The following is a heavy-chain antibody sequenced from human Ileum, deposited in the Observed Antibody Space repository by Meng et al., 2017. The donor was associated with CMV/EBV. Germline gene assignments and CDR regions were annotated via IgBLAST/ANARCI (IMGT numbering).Heavy chain of an antibody. D-gene: IGHD2-2*01. CDR2: IWYDGSNK. CDR1: FSSYG. Sequence: FSSYGMHWVRQAPGKGLEWVAVIWYDGSNKYYADSVKGRFTISRDNSKNTLYLQMNSLRAEDTAVYYCAKSGKTYCSSTSCMLGWFDPWGQGTLVTVSS. V-gene: IGHV3-33*06. CDR3: AKSGKTYCSSTSCMLGWFDP. J-gene: IGHJ5*02.